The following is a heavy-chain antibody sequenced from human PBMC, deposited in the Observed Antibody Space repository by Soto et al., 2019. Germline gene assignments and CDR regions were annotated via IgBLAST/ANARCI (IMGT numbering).Heavy chain of an antibody. D-gene: IGHD2-8*02. CDR3: ASRPGPSPHYFDY. V-gene: IGHV3-23*01. J-gene: IGHJ4*02. CDR1: GFTLSDNG. CDR2: ITGGGERT. Sequence: EVQMLESGGGLVQPGGSLRLSCVVSGFTLSDNGVTWVRQAPGKGLEWVSSITGGGERTYSADSVKGRFTISRDISKTTLYLQMNSLRAEDTAVYYCASRPGPSPHYFDYWGQGTLVTVSS.